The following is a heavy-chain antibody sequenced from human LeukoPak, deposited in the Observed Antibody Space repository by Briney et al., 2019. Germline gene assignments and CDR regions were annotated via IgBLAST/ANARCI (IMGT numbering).Heavy chain of an antibody. CDR2: INPNSGGT. D-gene: IGHD3-9*01. V-gene: IGHV1-2*02. J-gene: IGHJ4*02. Sequence: ASVKVSCKASGYTFTSYYMHWVRQAPGQGLEWMGWINPNSGGTNYAQKFQGRVTMTRDTSISTAYMELSRLRSDDTAVYYCARYHYDILTGDDYWGQGTLVTVSS. CDR1: GYTFTSYY. CDR3: ARYHYDILTGDDY.